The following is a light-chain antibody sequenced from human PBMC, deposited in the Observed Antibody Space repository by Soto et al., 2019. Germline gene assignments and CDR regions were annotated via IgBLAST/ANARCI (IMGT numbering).Light chain of an antibody. CDR2: EVN. CDR1: SSDVGSYNL. J-gene: IGLJ1*01. Sequence: QSVLTQPASVSGSPGQSITISCTGTSSDVGSYNLVSGYQQHPGKAPKLMIYEVNKRPSGVSNRFTGSKSGNTASLTISGLQAQDEADYYCCSFAGSSTYVFGTGTKVTVL. CDR3: CSFAGSSTYV. V-gene: IGLV2-23*02.